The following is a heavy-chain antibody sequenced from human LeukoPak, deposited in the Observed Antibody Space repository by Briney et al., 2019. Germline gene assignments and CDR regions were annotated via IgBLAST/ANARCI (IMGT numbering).Heavy chain of an antibody. CDR3: ARGYPYTYAVTTGVGYDY. Sequence: SETLSLTCAVYGGSFSGYYWSWIRQPPGKGLEWIGEINHSGSTNYNPSLKSRVTISVDTSKNQFSLKLSSVTAADTAVYYCARGYPYTYAVTTGVGYDYRGQGTLVTVSS. V-gene: IGHV4-34*01. D-gene: IGHD4-17*01. J-gene: IGHJ4*02. CDR2: INHSGST. CDR1: GGSFSGYY.